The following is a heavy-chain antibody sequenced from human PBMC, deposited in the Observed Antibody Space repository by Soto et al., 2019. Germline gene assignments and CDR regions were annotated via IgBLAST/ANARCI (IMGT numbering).Heavy chain of an antibody. D-gene: IGHD2-15*01. CDR2: IYYAGNT. CDR1: NDSITKTTYY. CDR3: AKDGICIDGSCFPAFES. V-gene: IGHV4-39*02. Sequence: QPQLQESGPGLVKPSDTLSLTCSVSNDSITKTTYYWAWVRQTPGKGLEWIGSIYYAGNTYYNPSLQSRVTISVDASKKQFYLELQSVTAADSAVYYCAKDGICIDGSCFPAFESWGQGTLVAVSS. J-gene: IGHJ4*02.